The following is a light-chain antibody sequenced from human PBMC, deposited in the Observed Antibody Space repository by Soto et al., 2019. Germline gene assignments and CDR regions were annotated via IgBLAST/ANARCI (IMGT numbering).Light chain of an antibody. CDR1: QDISNY. V-gene: IGKV1-33*01. CDR2: DVS. J-gene: IGKJ4*01. Sequence: DIQMTQSPSSLSESVGDRVTITCQASQDISNYLNWYQQKPGKAPKILIYDVSVLEAGVPSRFSGGGSGTHFHRTISSRQAEDAATYYCQQFDDLPLTFAGGTKVQIK. CDR3: QQFDDLPLT.